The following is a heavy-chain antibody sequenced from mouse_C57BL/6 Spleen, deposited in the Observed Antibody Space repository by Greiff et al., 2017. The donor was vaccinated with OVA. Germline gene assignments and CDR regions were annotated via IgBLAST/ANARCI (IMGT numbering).Heavy chain of an antibody. Sequence: DVKLVESGGGLVQPKGSLKLSCAASGFSFNTYAMHWVRQAPGKGLECVSRIRSKSNNYATYYADSVKDRFTISRDDSESMLYLQMNNLKTEDTAMYYCVRDGYPYFDDWGQGTTLTVSS. CDR3: VRDGYPYFDD. CDR1: GFSFNTYA. J-gene: IGHJ2*01. CDR2: IRSKSNNYAT. D-gene: IGHD2-3*01. V-gene: IGHV10-1*01.